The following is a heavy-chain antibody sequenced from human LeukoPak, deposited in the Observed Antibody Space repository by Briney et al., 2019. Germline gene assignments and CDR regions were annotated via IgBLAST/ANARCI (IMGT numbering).Heavy chain of an antibody. CDR3: ARGVNSGYFDY. D-gene: IGHD1-26*01. CDR1: GGSISNYY. V-gene: IGHV4-59*01. CDR2: IYYSGST. J-gene: IGHJ4*02. Sequence: SETLSLTCTVSGGSISNYYWSWIRQPPGKGLEWIGYIYYSGSTNYNPSLKSRVTISVDTSKNQFSLKLTSVTAADTAVYYCARGVNSGYFDYCGQGTLVTVSS.